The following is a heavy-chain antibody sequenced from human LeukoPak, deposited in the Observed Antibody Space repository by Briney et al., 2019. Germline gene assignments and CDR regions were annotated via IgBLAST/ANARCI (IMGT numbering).Heavy chain of an antibody. CDR3: ARTRDFWSGFFDY. V-gene: IGHV4-30-2*01. J-gene: IGHJ4*02. D-gene: IGHD3-3*01. Sequence: SQTLSLTCDVSGGSITSDTYYWSWIRQPPGKGLEWIGYIPHSGSTYNNPSLKSRVTISVDTSKSQFSLKLSSVTAADAAVYYCARTRDFWSGFFDYWGQGTLVTVSS. CDR2: IPHSGST. CDR1: GGSITSDTYY.